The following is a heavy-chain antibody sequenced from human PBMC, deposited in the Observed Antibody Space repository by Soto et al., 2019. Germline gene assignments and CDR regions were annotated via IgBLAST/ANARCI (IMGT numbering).Heavy chain of an antibody. D-gene: IGHD3-3*01. J-gene: IGHJ5*02. Sequence: QVQLVESGGGVVQPGRSLRLSCAASGFTFSSYGMHWVRQAPGKGLEWVAVISYDGSKKYYADSVKGRFTISRDNSKNTLYLQMDSLRDEDTAVYYCARGYTSGYPSNWFDPWGQGTLVTVCS. CDR3: ARGYTSGYPSNWFDP. CDR1: GFTFSSYG. CDR2: ISYDGSKK. V-gene: IGHV3-30*03.